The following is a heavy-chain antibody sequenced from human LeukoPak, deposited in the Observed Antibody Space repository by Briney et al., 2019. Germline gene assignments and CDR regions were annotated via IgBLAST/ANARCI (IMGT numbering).Heavy chain of an antibody. CDR1: RFTFSSYA. J-gene: IGHJ6*03. D-gene: IGHD4-17*01. CDR3: ARGSLRSHYYYYYMDV. V-gene: IGHV3-64*01. CDR2: ISSNGGST. Sequence: SGGSLRLSCAASRFTFSSYAMHWVRQAPGKGLEYVSAISSNGGSTYYANSVKGRFTIARYNTKNTLYLKMGSLRGEDMAVYYCARGSLRSHYYYYYMDVWGKGTTVTVSS.